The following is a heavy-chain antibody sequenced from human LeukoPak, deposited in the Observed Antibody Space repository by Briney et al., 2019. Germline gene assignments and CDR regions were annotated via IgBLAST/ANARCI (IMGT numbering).Heavy chain of an antibody. D-gene: IGHD5-18*01. J-gene: IGHJ6*02. CDR3: TRGPIQLWIHNAMDV. CDR1: GFTFGDHA. CDR2: IRSKAYRGTT. Sequence: GGSLRLSCTTSGFTFGDHAISWVRQAPGKGLEWVGFIRSKAYRGTTEYAASVKGRFIIPRDDSKSIAYLQMNSLQTEDTAIYYCTRGPIQLWIHNAMDVWGQGTTVTVSS. V-gene: IGHV3-49*04.